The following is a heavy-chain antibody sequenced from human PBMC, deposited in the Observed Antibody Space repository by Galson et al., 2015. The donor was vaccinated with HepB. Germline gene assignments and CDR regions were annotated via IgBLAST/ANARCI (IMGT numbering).Heavy chain of an antibody. D-gene: IGHD3-10*01. CDR2: IYSGGST. CDR1: GFTVSSNY. V-gene: IGHV3-53*05. J-gene: IGHJ4*02. Sequence: SLRLSCAASGFTVSSNYMSWVRQAPGKGLEWVSVIYSGGSTYYADSVKGRFTISRDNSKNTLYLQMNSLRAEDTAVYYCAKEALGFGDHARSYYFDYWGQGTLVTVSS. CDR3: AKEALGFGDHARSYYFDY.